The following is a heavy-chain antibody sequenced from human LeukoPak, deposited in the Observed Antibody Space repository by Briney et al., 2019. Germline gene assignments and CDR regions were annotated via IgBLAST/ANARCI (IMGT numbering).Heavy chain of an antibody. CDR3: ARDRVKFLAFDI. V-gene: IGHV3-30*02. CDR2: IRDDGSSE. CDR1: GLTFSISG. Sequence: PGGSLRLSCTVSGLTFSISGMHWVRQAPGKGLEWVTFIRDDGSSEHYADSVKGRFTISRDNAKNSLYLQMNSLRAEDTAVYYCARDRVKFLAFDIWGQGTMVTVSS. D-gene: IGHD2-21*01. J-gene: IGHJ3*02.